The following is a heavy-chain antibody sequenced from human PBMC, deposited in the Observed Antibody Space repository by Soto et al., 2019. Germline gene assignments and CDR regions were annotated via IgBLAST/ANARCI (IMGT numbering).Heavy chain of an antibody. J-gene: IGHJ6*03. CDR3: ARHVSAGIYSNYVAPYYYYYMDV. V-gene: IGHV4-39*01. CDR2: IYYSGST. CDR1: GGSISSSSYY. Sequence: SETLSLTCTVSGGSISSSSYYWGWIRQPPGKGLEWIGSIYYSGSTYYNPSLKSRVTISVDTSKNQFSLKLSSVTAADTAVYYCARHVSAGIYSNYVAPYYYYYMDVWGKGTTVTVSS. D-gene: IGHD4-4*01.